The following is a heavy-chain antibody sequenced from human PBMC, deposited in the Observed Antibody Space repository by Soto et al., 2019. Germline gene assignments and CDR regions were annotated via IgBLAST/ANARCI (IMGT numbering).Heavy chain of an antibody. Sequence: GASVEVSCKTSGYFFNDYHMHWVRKAPGQGLEWMGWINPKNGDTNYAQKFQDRVTMTRDTSISTVYIELSRLTSDDTAVYYCAREAGASNIAAVLLDPWGQGTLVTVSS. CDR1: GYFFNDYH. V-gene: IGHV1-2*02. D-gene: IGHD6-13*01. J-gene: IGHJ5*02. CDR3: AREAGASNIAAVLLDP. CDR2: INPKNGDT.